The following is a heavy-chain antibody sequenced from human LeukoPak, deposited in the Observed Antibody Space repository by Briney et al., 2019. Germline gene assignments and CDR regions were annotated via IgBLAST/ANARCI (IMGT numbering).Heavy chain of an antibody. J-gene: IGHJ4*02. Sequence: GGSPRLSCAASGFTFSSYAMHWVRQAPGKGLEWVAVISYDGSNKYYADSVKGRFTISRDNAKNTLYLQMNSLRAEDTAVYYCTNYDFWSGNPDYWGQGTLVTVSS. CDR3: TNYDFWSGNPDY. D-gene: IGHD3-3*01. CDR2: ISYDGSNK. CDR1: GFTFSSYA. V-gene: IGHV3-30-3*01.